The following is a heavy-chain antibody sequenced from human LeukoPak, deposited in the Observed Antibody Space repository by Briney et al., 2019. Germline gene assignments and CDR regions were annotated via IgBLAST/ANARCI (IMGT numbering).Heavy chain of an antibody. V-gene: IGHV4-34*01. CDR1: GGSFSGYY. D-gene: IGHD6-13*01. Sequence: SETLSLICAVYGGSFSGYYWSWIRQPPGRGLEWIGEINHSGSTNYNPSLKSRVTISVDTSKNQFSLKLSSVTAADTAVYYCARRPSVGAAAGMFDYWGQGTLVTVSS. CDR2: INHSGST. CDR3: ARRPSVGAAAGMFDY. J-gene: IGHJ4*02.